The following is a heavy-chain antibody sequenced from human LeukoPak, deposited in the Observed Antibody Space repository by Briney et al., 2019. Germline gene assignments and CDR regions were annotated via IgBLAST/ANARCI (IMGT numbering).Heavy chain of an antibody. CDR3: ARDPDYFDWPQIDY. CDR1: GGSISSGSYY. J-gene: IGHJ4*02. CDR2: IYTSGST. V-gene: IGHV4-61*02. Sequence: PSQTLSLTCTVSGGSISSGSYYWSWIRQPAGKGLEWIGRIYTSGSTNYNPSLKSRVTISVDTSKNQFSLKLSSVTAADTAVYYCARDPDYFDWPQIDYWGQGTLVTVSS. D-gene: IGHD3-9*01.